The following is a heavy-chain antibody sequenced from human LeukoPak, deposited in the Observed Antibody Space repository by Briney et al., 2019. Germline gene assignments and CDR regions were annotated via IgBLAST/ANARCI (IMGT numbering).Heavy chain of an antibody. CDR3: ARRERRYYYGSGSYTPFDY. V-gene: IGHV4-59*01. CDR1: GGSISSYY. D-gene: IGHD3-10*01. J-gene: IGHJ4*02. Sequence: PSETLSLTCTVSGGSISSYYWSWIRQPPGKGLEWIGYIYYSGSTNYNPSLKSRVTISVDTSKNQFSLKLSSVTAADTAVYYCARRERRYYYGSGSYTPFDYWGQGTLVTVSS. CDR2: IYYSGST.